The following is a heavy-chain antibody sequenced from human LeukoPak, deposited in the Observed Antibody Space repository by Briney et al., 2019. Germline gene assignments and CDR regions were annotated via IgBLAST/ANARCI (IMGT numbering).Heavy chain of an antibody. Sequence: PSETLSLTCTVSGYSISSGYYWGWIRQPPGKGLEWIGSIYHSGSTYYNPSLKSRVTISADTSKNQFSLKVTSVTAADTAVYYCARCLIAVAGHPCDAFDIWGQGTMVTVSS. CDR1: GYSISSGYY. V-gene: IGHV4-38-2*02. CDR2: IYHSGST. J-gene: IGHJ3*02. D-gene: IGHD6-19*01. CDR3: ARCLIAVAGHPCDAFDI.